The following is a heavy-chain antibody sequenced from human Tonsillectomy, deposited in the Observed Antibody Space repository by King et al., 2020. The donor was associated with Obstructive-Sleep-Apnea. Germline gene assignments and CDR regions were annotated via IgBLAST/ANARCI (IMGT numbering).Heavy chain of an antibody. J-gene: IGHJ5*02. D-gene: IGHD2-15*01. CDR2: IYYSGRA. CDR1: GGSISSSSYY. V-gene: IGHV4-39*07. CDR3: AREGAAATNWFDP. Sequence: LQLQESGPGLVKPSETLSLTCTVSGGSISSSSYYWGWIRQPPGKGLEWIGSIYYSGRAYYNPSVKSRVTISVDTSMNQFSLKLSSVTAADTAVYYCAREGAAATNWFDPWGQGTLVTVSS.